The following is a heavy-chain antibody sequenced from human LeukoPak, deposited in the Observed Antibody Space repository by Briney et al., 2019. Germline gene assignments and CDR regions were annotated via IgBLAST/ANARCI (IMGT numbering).Heavy chain of an antibody. Sequence: SETLSLTCIVSGGSISNYYWSWIRQPAGKGLEWIGRLYTSGRTNYDPSLKSRVSMSVDTSKNQFSLRLSSVTAADTAVYYCATGYSGSYLYFDYWGQGTLVTVSS. CDR2: LYTSGRT. CDR1: GGSISNYY. J-gene: IGHJ4*02. D-gene: IGHD1-26*01. V-gene: IGHV4-4*07. CDR3: ATGYSGSYLYFDY.